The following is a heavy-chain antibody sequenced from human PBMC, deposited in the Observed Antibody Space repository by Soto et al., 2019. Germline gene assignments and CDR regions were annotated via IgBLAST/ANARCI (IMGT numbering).Heavy chain of an antibody. Sequence: PSETLSLTCAVYGGSFSGYYWSWIRHSPGKGLEWIGYIYYSGSTYYNPSLKSRVTISVDTSKNQFSLKLSSVTAADTAVYYCARENIVVVPAVGWFDPWGQGTLVTVSS. CDR2: IYYSGST. V-gene: IGHV4-34*09. CDR3: ARENIVVVPAVGWFDP. CDR1: GGSFSGYY. D-gene: IGHD2-2*01. J-gene: IGHJ5*02.